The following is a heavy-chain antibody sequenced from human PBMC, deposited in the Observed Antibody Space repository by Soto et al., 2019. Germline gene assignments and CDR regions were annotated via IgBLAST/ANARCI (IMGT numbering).Heavy chain of an antibody. CDR3: ARAALYNWNDVSWFDP. CDR2: ISSSSSTI. D-gene: IGHD1-1*01. CDR1: GFTFSSYS. J-gene: IGHJ5*02. V-gene: IGHV3-48*01. Sequence: EVQLVESGGGLVQPGGSLRLSCAASGFTFSSYSMNWVGQAPGKGLEWVSYISSSSSTIYYADSVKGRFTISRDNAKNSLYLQMNSLRAEDTAVYYCARAALYNWNDVSWFDPWGQGTLVTVSS.